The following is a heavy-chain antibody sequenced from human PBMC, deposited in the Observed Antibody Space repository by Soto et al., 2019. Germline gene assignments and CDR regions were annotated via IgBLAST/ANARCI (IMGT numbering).Heavy chain of an antibody. CDR3: ATGGTSDWQVAFDF. V-gene: IGHV4-34*01. CDR1: GGSFSGYF. D-gene: IGHD6-19*01. CDR2: VNHNGRN. J-gene: IGHJ3*01. Sequence: PXASLGLMCAVYGGSFSGYFGNWIRQSPGKGLEWIGKVNHNGRNNYNPSLKSRVTISLDMSKNQISLKLTSVTAADTAVYYCATGGTSDWQVAFDFCGQRTMVTVSS.